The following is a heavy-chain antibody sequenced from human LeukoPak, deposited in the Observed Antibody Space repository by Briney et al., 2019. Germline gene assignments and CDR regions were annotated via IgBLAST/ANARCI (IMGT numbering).Heavy chain of an antibody. J-gene: IGHJ4*02. CDR1: GGSFSGYY. V-gene: IGHV4-34*01. Sequence: SETLSLTCAVYGGSFSGYYWSWIRQPPGKGLEWIGEINHSGSTNYNPSLKSRVTISADTSKNQFSLKLSSVTAADTAVYYCARDPYGGNEGGFDYWGQGTLVTVSS. CDR2: INHSGST. D-gene: IGHD4-23*01. CDR3: ARDPYGGNEGGFDY.